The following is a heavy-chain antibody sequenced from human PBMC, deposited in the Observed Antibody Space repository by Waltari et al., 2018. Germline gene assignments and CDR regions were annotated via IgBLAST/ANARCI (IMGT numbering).Heavy chain of an antibody. J-gene: IGHJ4*02. CDR2: IWYDGSKK. V-gene: IGHV3-33*01. D-gene: IGHD1-26*01. CDR3: ARGLRGGLVGAGFTYYFDY. Sequence: QVQLVESGGGVVQPGRSLRLSCAASGFTFRTYGMHWVRQAPASGLEWVAVIWYDGSKKYYADSVKGRFTISRDNSKNTLYLQMNSLRAEDTAVYYCARGLRGGLVGAGFTYYFDYWGQGTLVTVSS. CDR1: GFTFRTYG.